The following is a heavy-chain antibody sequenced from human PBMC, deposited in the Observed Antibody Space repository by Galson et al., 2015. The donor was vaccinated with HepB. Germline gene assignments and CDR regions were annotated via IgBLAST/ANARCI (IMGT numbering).Heavy chain of an antibody. CDR1: GFSLSTSAMR. CDR3: ARTSGYNYGDYYHYGMDV. V-gene: IGHV2-70*04. Sequence: PALVKPTQTLTLTCSCSGFSLSTSAMRVSWIRQSPGKPLEWLARIDWDDKKFYSTSLRTRLSISKDTSKNQVVLTMTDMDPVDTATYFCARTSGYNYGDYYHYGMDVWGQGTTVTVSS. J-gene: IGHJ6*02. CDR2: IDWDDKK. D-gene: IGHD5-18*01.